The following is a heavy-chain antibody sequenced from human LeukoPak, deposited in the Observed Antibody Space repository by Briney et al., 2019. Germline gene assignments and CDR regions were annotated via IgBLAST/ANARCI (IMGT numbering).Heavy chain of an antibody. CDR3: AGLPPRDSSSWYGDAFDI. D-gene: IGHD6-13*01. V-gene: IGHV4-59*08. Sequence: SETLSLTCTVSGGSISSYYWSWIRQPPGEGLEWIGYIYYSGSTNYNPSLKSRVTISVDTSKNQFSLKLSSVTAADTAVYYCAGLPPRDSSSWYGDAFDIWGQGTMVTVSS. CDR2: IYYSGST. J-gene: IGHJ3*02. CDR1: GGSISSYY.